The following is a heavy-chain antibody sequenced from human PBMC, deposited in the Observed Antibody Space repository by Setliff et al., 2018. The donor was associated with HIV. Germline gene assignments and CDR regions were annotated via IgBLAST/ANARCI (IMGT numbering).Heavy chain of an antibody. CDR2: MNPNSGNT. J-gene: IGHJ4*02. CDR1: GYSFTTFD. Sequence: ASVKVSCKASGYSFTTFDVNWVRQATGQGLEWMGWMNPNSGNTGYAQNCQGRVSMTRNTSITTAYMDLSSLTSEDTAVYDWVIRKAGSGGSRPIDYWGQGTPVTVSS. D-gene: IGHD6-19*01. V-gene: IGHV1-8*01. CDR3: VIRKAGSGGSRPIDY.